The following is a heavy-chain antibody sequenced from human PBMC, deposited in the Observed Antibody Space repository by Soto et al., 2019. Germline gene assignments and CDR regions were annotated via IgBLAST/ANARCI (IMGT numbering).Heavy chain of an antibody. Sequence: EVELLESGGDLVQPGGSLRLSCAASGFTFSSYVMNWVRQAPGKGLEWVSSISGRGDITYYTESVKGRFTVSRDNSMNILSLQMNNLKADDTAVYYCAKEVRWGSRYFDLWGRGTLVTVSS. J-gene: IGHJ2*01. CDR2: ISGRGDIT. D-gene: IGHD7-27*01. CDR1: GFTFSSYV. CDR3: AKEVRWGSRYFDL. V-gene: IGHV3-23*01.